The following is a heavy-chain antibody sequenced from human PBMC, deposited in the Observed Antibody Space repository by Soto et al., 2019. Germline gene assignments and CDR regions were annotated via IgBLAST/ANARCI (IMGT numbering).Heavy chain of an antibody. Sequence: EVQLLESGGGLVQPGRSLRLSCAASGLTFSSYAMSWVRQAPGKGLEWVSAISGSGGTTYYAASVKGRFTISRDNCKNTLFLQMNSLRAEDTAVYYCAKFFVETGGSSGWPWTFHYWGQGTLVTVSS. J-gene: IGHJ4*02. V-gene: IGHV3-23*01. CDR1: GLTFSSYA. CDR2: ISGSGGTT. CDR3: AKFFVETGGSSGWPWTFHY. D-gene: IGHD6-25*01.